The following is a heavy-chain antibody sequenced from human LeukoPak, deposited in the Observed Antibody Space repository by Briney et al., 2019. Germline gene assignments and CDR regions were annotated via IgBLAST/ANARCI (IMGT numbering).Heavy chain of an antibody. D-gene: IGHD3-10*01. J-gene: IGHJ4*02. CDR2: MNPDIGNT. Sequence: ASVKVSCKASGYTFPNYDINWVRQATGQGLEWMGWMNPDIGNTDYVQKFQGRVTMTRNTSISTAYMELSSLRSEDTAVYYCARSLSLVRGVIHYFDNWGQGTLVTVFS. V-gene: IGHV1-8*01. CDR1: GYTFPNYD. CDR3: ARSLSLVRGVIHYFDN.